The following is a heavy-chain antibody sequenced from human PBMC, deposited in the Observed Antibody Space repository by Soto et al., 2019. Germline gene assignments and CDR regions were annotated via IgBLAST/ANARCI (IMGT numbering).Heavy chain of an antibody. J-gene: IGHJ6*03. Sequence: ASVKVSCKASGSTFTSYYMHWVRQAPGQGLEWMGIINPSGGSTSYAQKFQGRVTMTRDTSTSTVYMELSSLRSEYTAVYYCAGQTGTTGYDYYMDVWGKGTTVTVSS. CDR2: INPSGGST. CDR3: AGQTGTTGYDYYMDV. D-gene: IGHD1-7*01. V-gene: IGHV1-46*03. CDR1: GSTFTSYY.